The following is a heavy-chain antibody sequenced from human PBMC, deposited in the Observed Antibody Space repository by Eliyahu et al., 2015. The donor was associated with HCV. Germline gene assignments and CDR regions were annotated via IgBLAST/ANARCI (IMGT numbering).Heavy chain of an antibody. J-gene: IGHJ3*02. CDR3: AKDVAVLGLDAFDI. V-gene: IGHV3-23*01. D-gene: IGHD3-3*02. CDR1: EFTFINYA. CDR2: ISGSGATT. Sequence: EVQVLESGGGLVQPGGSLRLSCAASEFTFINYAMGWVRQTPGKGLEWVSSISGSGATTYYTDSVKGRFTISRDNSKNTVSLQMNSLRADDTAVYFCAKDVAVLGLDAFDIWGQGTVVIVSS.